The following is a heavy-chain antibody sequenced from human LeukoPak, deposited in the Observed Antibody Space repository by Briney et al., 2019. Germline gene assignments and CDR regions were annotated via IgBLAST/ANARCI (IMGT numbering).Heavy chain of an antibody. Sequence: RASVKVSCKASGYTFTSYGISWVRQAPGQGLEWMGWISGYNGNTHYAQKVQGRVTMTTDTSTTTAYMELRSLRSDDTAVYYCARDARSGSYFYDYWGQGTLVTVSS. D-gene: IGHD1-26*01. J-gene: IGHJ4*02. CDR2: ISGYNGNT. CDR1: GYTFTSYG. V-gene: IGHV1-18*01. CDR3: ARDARSGSYFYDY.